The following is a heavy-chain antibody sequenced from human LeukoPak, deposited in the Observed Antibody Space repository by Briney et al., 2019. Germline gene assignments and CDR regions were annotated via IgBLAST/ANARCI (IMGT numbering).Heavy chain of an antibody. Sequence: SGGSLRLSCAASGFTFSSYWMHWVRQAPGKGLVGVSRINTDGSSRTYADSVKGRFTISRDNAKNTLYLQMNSLRAEDTAVYYCARERTTEYYFDYWGQGTLVTVSS. CDR3: ARERTTEYYFDY. CDR2: INTDGSSR. CDR1: GFTFSSYW. V-gene: IGHV3-74*03. J-gene: IGHJ4*02. D-gene: IGHD4-17*01.